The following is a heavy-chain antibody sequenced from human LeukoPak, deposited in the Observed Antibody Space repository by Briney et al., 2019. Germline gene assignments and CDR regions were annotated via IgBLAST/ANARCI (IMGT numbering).Heavy chain of an antibody. CDR1: GFTFSSYA. D-gene: IGHD3/OR15-3a*01. CDR2: ISYDGSNK. Sequence: GGSLRLSCAASGFTFSSYAMHWVRQVPGKGLEWVAVISYDGSNKYYADSVKGRFTTSRDSSKNTLYLQMNSLRAEDTAVYYCARDQFAFGLFDHWGQGTLVTVSS. J-gene: IGHJ4*02. V-gene: IGHV3-30*14. CDR3: ARDQFAFGLFDH.